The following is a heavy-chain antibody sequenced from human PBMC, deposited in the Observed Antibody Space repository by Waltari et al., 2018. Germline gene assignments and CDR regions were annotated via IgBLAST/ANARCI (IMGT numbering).Heavy chain of an antibody. CDR1: GGSISSYY. J-gene: IGHJ3*02. CDR2: IYYSGST. CDR3: AGSPGHNLEMAPHI. D-gene: IGHD5-12*01. Sequence: QVQLQESGPGLVKPSETLSLTCTVSGGSISSYYWSWIRQPPGKGLEWIGYIYYSGSTNYNPSLKSRVTISVDTSKNQFSLKLSSVTAADTAVYYCAGSPGHNLEMAPHIWGQGTMVTVSS. V-gene: IGHV4-59*01.